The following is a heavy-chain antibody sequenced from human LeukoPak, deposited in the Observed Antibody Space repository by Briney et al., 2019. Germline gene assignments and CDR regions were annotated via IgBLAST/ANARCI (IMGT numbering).Heavy chain of an antibody. Sequence: SGTLSLTCTVSGGSISGYWWSWIRQPPGKGLEWIGNIHHRMGTYSNPSLKGRVTISADTSKNQFSLTLSSVTAADTAMYHCAKYAAVSGPNWLDTWGQGILVAVSS. V-gene: IGHV4-59*01. D-gene: IGHD6-19*01. CDR3: AKYAAVSGPNWLDT. J-gene: IGHJ5*02. CDR1: GGSISGYW. CDR2: IHHRMGT.